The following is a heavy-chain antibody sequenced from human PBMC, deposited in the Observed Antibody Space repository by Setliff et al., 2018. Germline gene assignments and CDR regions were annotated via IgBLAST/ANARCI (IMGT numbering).Heavy chain of an antibody. CDR2: IYIGGSA. Sequence: SETLSLTCTVSGGSIGSYYWSWIRQPAGKGLEWIGHIYIGGSANYNPSLKSRVTMSIDTSKNQFSLKLSSVTAADTAVYYCARKGISALSGAFDMWGQGTMVTVSS. CDR3: ARKGISALSGAFDM. J-gene: IGHJ3*02. D-gene: IGHD1-26*01. V-gene: IGHV4-4*07. CDR1: GGSIGSYY.